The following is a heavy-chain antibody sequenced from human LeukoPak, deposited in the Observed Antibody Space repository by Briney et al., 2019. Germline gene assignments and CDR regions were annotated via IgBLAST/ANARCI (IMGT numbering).Heavy chain of an antibody. J-gene: IGHJ4*02. Sequence: GGSLRLSCEASGFTFSSFAMHWVRQAPGKGLEWVAVTSYHGSNKYYADSVKGRFTISRDNSKNTLYLQMNSLRAEDTAVYYCARVGRGYSFNVYYFDYWGQGTLVTVSS. V-gene: IGHV3-30*04. CDR2: TSYHGSNK. CDR3: ARVGRGYSFNVYYFDY. CDR1: GFTFSSFA. D-gene: IGHD5-18*01.